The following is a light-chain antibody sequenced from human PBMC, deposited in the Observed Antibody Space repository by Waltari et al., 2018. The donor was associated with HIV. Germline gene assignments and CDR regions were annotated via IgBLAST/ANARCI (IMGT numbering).Light chain of an antibody. Sequence: QSELSQPPSASGTPGQRVAISCSGSRSNLGRNTVNWYQQLPGTAPKLLIYSNNQRPSGVPDRFSGSKSGTSASLAITGLQSEDEADYYCALWDDSLNGVLFGGGTKLTVL. V-gene: IGLV1-44*01. J-gene: IGLJ2*01. CDR2: SNN. CDR1: RSNLGRNT. CDR3: ALWDDSLNGVL.